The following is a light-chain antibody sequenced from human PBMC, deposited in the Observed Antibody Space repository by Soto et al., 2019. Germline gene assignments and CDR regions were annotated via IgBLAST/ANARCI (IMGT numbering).Light chain of an antibody. Sequence: ESVLTQSPATLSLSPGERATRCCRASQSVSNNYLAWYQQKPGQAPRLLIYGASNRATGIPDRFSGSGSGTDFTLTISRLEPEDFAVYYCQQYGSSGTFGQGTKVDI. CDR1: QSVSNNY. V-gene: IGKV3-20*01. CDR2: GAS. CDR3: QQYGSSGT. J-gene: IGKJ1*01.